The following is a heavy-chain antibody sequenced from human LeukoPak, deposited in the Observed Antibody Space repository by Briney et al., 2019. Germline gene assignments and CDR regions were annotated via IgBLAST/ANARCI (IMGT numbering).Heavy chain of an antibody. Sequence: PSETLPLTCTVSGGSISSYYWSWIRQPPGKGLEWIGYIYYSGSTNYNPSLKSRVTISVDTSKNQFSLKLSSVTAADTAVYYCARGFLEWSLIPLHAFDIRGQGTMVTVSS. CDR2: IYYSGST. CDR1: GGSISSYY. V-gene: IGHV4-59*01. D-gene: IGHD3-3*01. CDR3: ARGFLEWSLIPLHAFDI. J-gene: IGHJ3*02.